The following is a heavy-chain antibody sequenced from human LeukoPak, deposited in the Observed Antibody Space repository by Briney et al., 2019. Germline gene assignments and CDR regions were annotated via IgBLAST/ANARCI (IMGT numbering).Heavy chain of an antibody. CDR1: GYTFTSYV. D-gene: IGHD4-23*01. J-gene: IGHJ5*02. CDR2: INAGNGNT. CDR3: ARAQVNGGNLISWFDP. V-gene: IGHV1-3*01. Sequence: GASVKVSCKASGYTFTSYVMHWVRQAPGQRLEWMGWINAGNGNTKYSQKFQGRVTITRDTSASTAYMELSSLRSEDTAVYYCARAQVNGGNLISWFDPWGQGTLVTVSS.